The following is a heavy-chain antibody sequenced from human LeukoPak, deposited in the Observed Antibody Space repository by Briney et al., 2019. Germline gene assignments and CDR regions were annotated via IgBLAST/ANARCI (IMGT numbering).Heavy chain of an antibody. CDR2: ISSNGGST. Sequence: GGSLRLSCSASGFTFSSNAMHWVRQAPGKGLECVSAISSNGGSTYYADSVKGRFTISRDNSKSTLYLQMSSLRAEDTAVYYCVNTDYWGQGTLVTVSS. J-gene: IGHJ4*02. CDR3: VNTDY. V-gene: IGHV3-64D*09. CDR1: GFTFSSNA.